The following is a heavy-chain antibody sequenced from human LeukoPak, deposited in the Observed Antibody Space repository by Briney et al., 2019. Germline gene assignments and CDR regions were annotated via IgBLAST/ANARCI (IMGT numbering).Heavy chain of an antibody. Sequence: PGGSLRLSCAASGFTFDDYAMHWVRQAPGKGLEWVSLISWDGGRTYYADSVKGRFTISRDNSKNSLYLQMNSLRAEDTALYYCAKEGGTTMGGYYYYYYMDVWGKGTTVTVSS. V-gene: IGHV3-43D*03. CDR1: GFTFDDYA. CDR3: AKEGGTTMGGYYYYYYMDV. J-gene: IGHJ6*03. CDR2: ISWDGGRT. D-gene: IGHD4-23*01.